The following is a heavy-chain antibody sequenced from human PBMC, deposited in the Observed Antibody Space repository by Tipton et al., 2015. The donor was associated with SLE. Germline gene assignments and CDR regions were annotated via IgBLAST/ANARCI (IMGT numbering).Heavy chain of an antibody. Sequence: TLSLTCTVSGVSISSGSYYWNWIRQPAGKGLEWIGRVYTAGSPYYNPSLESRVAISMDTSKNQFSLKLTSVTAADTAMYYCARTLDPLDIWGQGTMVTVSS. CDR1: GVSISSGSYY. J-gene: IGHJ3*02. CDR2: VYTAGSP. V-gene: IGHV4-61*02. CDR3: ARTLDPLDI.